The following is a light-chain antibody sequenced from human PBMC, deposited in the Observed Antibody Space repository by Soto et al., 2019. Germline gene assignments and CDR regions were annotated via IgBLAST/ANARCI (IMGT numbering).Light chain of an antibody. Sequence: QSVLTQPASVSGSPGQSITISCTGTSSDVGGYNYVSWYQQHPGKAPKLLIYEVSNRPSGVSNRFSGSKSGNTASLTISGLQDEDEADYYCNSYTSKSTGVFGTGTKLTVL. CDR2: EVS. J-gene: IGLJ1*01. CDR3: NSYTSKSTGV. CDR1: SSDVGGYNY. V-gene: IGLV2-14*01.